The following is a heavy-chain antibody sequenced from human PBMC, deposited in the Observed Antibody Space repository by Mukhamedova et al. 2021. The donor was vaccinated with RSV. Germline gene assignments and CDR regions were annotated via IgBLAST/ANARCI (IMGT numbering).Heavy chain of an antibody. CDR3: ARGNSGGDSLFDY. CDR2: ISSSAATI. Sequence: ISHISSSAATIHYADSVKGRFTISRDNAKSSLYLQLNSLRDEDTAVYYCARGNSGGDSLFDYWGQGTRVTVSS. V-gene: IGHV3-48*03. J-gene: IGHJ4*02. D-gene: IGHD3-16*01.